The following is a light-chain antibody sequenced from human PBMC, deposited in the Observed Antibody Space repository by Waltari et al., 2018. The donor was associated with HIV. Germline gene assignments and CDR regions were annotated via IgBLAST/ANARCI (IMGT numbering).Light chain of an antibody. Sequence: DIQMTQAPSTLSASVGDRVTITCRASQSIHRWVAWYQQKPGKAPKLLIYGALSVEYGVPSRFSGSGSGTEFALTISSLQPDDFATYYCQQYDSFPWTFGLGTKVEIK. CDR1: QSIHRW. CDR3: QQYDSFPWT. J-gene: IGKJ1*01. CDR2: GAL. V-gene: IGKV1-5*01.